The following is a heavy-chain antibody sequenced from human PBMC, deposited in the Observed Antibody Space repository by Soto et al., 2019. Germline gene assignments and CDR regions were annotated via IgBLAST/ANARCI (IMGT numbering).Heavy chain of an antibody. D-gene: IGHD6-19*01. CDR1: GFTYRDYY. CDR2: VRTSGGTI. J-gene: IGHJ2*01. Sequence: QVQLVESGGGLVKPGGSLRLSCAASGFTYRDYYMSWVRQAPGKGLEWLSYVRTSGGTISYADSVKGRITITRDNANNSLYLQMDSLGAEDTAVYYCARDKDPVTGTRSVYYWVDLWGRGTLVTVSS. V-gene: IGHV3-11*01. CDR3: ARDKDPVTGTRSVYYWVDL.